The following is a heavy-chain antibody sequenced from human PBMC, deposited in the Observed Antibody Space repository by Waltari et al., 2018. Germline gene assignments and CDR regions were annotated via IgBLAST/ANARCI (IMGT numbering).Heavy chain of an antibody. CDR3: ARQGSGSYSEFDY. CDR2: IYHSGST. Sequence: QVQLQESGPGLVKPSETLSLTCAVSGYSIRSGYYWGWIRQPPGKGLEWIGSIYHSGSTYYNPSLKSRVTISVDTSKNQFSLKLSSVTAADTAVYYCARQGSGSYSEFDYWGQGTLVTVSS. J-gene: IGHJ4*02. D-gene: IGHD1-26*01. CDR1: GYSIRSGYY. V-gene: IGHV4-38-2*01.